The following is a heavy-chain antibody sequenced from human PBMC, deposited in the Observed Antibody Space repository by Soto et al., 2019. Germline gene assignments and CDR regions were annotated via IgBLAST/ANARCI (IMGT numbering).Heavy chain of an antibody. CDR1: GGTFSSYA. D-gene: IGHD3-9*01. CDR2: IIPIFGTA. CDR3: ASNLRTYYDILTGPSPLDY. Sequence: LVKVSCKASGGTFSSYAISWVRQAPGQGLEWMGGIIPIFGTANYAQKFQGRVTITVDESTSTAYMELSSLRSEDTAVYYCASNLRTYYDILTGPSPLDYWGQGTLVTVSS. V-gene: IGHV1-69*13. J-gene: IGHJ4*02.